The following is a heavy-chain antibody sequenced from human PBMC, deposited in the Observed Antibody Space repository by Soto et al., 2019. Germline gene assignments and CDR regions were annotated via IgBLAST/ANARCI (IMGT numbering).Heavy chain of an antibody. CDR1: GFTFSSYW. CDR2: IVGDGTTT. V-gene: IGHV3-74*01. D-gene: IGHD3-22*01. J-gene: IGHJ4*02. CDR3: ERGGVGAYYHDF. Sequence: WSLRLSCAASGFTFSSYWMHWVRQAPGSGLVWISVIVGDGTTTNYADSVKGRFTISRDNAKNTLNLQMNSLRDEDSAVYYCERGGVGAYYHDFWGQGTLVTVSS.